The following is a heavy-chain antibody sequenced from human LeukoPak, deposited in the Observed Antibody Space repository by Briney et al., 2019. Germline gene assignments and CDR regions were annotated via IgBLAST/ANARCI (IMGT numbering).Heavy chain of an antibody. CDR3: ARGKRGIFGYSYGPNYFVY. J-gene: IGHJ4*02. V-gene: IGHV4-34*01. CDR2: INHSGST. Sequence: SETLSLTCAVYGGSFSGYYWSWIRQPPAKGLEWIGEINHSGSTNYNPSLKSRVTISVDTSQNQFSVKLSSVSAAYTAVYYWARGKRGIFGYSYGPNYFVYWGEGTLVSVSS. CDR1: GGSFSGYY. D-gene: IGHD5-18*01.